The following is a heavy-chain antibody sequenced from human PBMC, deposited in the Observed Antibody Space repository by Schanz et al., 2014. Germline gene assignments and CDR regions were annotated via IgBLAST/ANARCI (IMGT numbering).Heavy chain of an antibody. CDR1: GFTFRDYY. CDR3: AREQIMAAAGLVDY. CDR2: ISSSGSYI. V-gene: IGHV3-11*01. D-gene: IGHD6-13*01. Sequence: GQLLDSGGGLVQPGGSLRLSCAASGFTFRDYYMSWIRQAPGKGLEWVSSISSSGSYIYYADSVKGRFTISRDNAKNSLYLQMNSLRAEDTAVYYCAREQIMAAAGLVDYWGHGTLVTVSS. J-gene: IGHJ4*01.